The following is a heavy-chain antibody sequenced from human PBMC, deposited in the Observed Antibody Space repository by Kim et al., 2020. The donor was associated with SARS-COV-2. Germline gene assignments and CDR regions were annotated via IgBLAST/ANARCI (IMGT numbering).Heavy chain of an antibody. CDR1: GYTVTELS. V-gene: IGHV1-24*01. CDR3: ATDRRDVEVVPAAI. Sequence: ASLKVSCKVSGYTVTELSMHWVRHAPGKGLEWMGGFDPKDRETIYAQKFQGRVTMTEDTSTDTAYMELSSLRSEDTAVYYCATDRRDVEVVPAAIWGQGTLVIVSS. J-gene: IGHJ4*02. D-gene: IGHD2-2*01. CDR2: FDPKDRET.